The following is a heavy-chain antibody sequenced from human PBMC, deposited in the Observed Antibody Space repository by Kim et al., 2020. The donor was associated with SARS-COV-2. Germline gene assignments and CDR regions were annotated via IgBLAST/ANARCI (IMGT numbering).Heavy chain of an antibody. D-gene: IGHD5-12*01. J-gene: IGHJ4*02. CDR1: GGTFSSYA. CDR3: ARGALHHDGYNLHDY. CDR2: IIPIFGTA. Sequence: SVKVSCKASGGTFSSYAISWVRQAPGQGLEWMGGIIPIFGTANYAQKFQGRVTITADESTSTAYMELSSLRSEDTAVYYCARGALHHDGYNLHDYWGQGTLVTVSS. V-gene: IGHV1-69*13.